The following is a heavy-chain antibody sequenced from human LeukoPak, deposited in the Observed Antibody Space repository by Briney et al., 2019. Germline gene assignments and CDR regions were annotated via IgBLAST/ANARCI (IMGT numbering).Heavy chain of an antibody. CDR1: GGSISSYY. CDR2: IYYSGST. J-gene: IGHJ4*02. Sequence: SETLSLTCTVSGGSISSYYWSWIRQPPGKGLEWIGYIYYSGSTNYNPSLKSRVTISVDTSKNQFSLKLSSVTAADTAVYYCARGVMDTAMVDYWGQGTLVTVSS. CDR3: ARGVMDTAMVDY. D-gene: IGHD5-18*01. V-gene: IGHV4-59*01.